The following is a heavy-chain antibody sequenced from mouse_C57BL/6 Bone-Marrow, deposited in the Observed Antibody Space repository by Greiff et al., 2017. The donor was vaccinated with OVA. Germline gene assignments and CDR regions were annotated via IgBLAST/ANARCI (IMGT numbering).Heavy chain of an antibody. CDR1: GYTFTSYT. D-gene: IGHD2-3*01. CDR3: ARGNDGYPDYYAMDY. Sequence: QVQLQQSGAELARPGASVKMSCKASGYTFTSYTMHWVKQRPGQGLEWIGYINPSSGYTKYNQKFKDKATLTADKSSSTAYMQLSSLTSEDSAVYYCARGNDGYPDYYAMDYWGQGTSVTVSS. V-gene: IGHV1-4*01. J-gene: IGHJ4*01. CDR2: INPSSGYT.